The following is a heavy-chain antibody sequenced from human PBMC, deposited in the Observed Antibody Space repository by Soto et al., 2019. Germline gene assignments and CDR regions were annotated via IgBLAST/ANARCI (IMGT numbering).Heavy chain of an antibody. CDR1: GGTFSNYP. D-gene: IGHD5-12*01. V-gene: IGHV1-69*05. J-gene: IGHJ2*01. CDR3: ARGNHRWLQLWYFDL. CDR2: IIPIFGTV. Sequence: VQLVQSGAEVKKPGSSVKVSCKASGGTFSNYPISWVRQAPGQGLEWMGGIIPIFGTVNYAQKFQGRVTXPXDXSSXTAYMELSSLRSEDTAVYYCARGNHRWLQLWYFDLWGRGTLVTVSS.